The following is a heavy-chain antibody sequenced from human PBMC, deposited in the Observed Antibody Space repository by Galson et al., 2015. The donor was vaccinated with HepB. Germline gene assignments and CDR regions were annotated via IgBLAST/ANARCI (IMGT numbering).Heavy chain of an antibody. D-gene: IGHD3-10*01. Sequence: SLRLSCAASGFTFDDFAMHWVRQAPGKGLEWASGISWNSGSIGYADSVKDRFTISRDNAKNSLYLQMNSLRVEDTALYYCAKISYGSGDYFHYMDVWGKGTTVTVSS. CDR3: AKISYGSGDYFHYMDV. CDR1: GFTFDDFA. V-gene: IGHV3-9*01. CDR2: ISWNSGSI. J-gene: IGHJ6*03.